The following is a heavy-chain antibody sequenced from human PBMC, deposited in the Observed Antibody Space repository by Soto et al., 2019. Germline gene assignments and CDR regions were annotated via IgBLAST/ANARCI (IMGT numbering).Heavy chain of an antibody. CDR3: ARGTAMARVYFDY. V-gene: IGHV1-69*06. J-gene: IGHJ4*02. CDR1: GGTFSSYA. D-gene: IGHD5-18*01. Sequence: QVQLVQSGAEVKKPGSSVKVSCKASGGTFSSYAISWVRQAPGQGLEWMGGIIPIFGTANYAQKLQGRVTITADKSASTAYMELSSLRSEDKAVYYCARGTAMARVYFDYWGQGTLVTVSS. CDR2: IIPIFGTA.